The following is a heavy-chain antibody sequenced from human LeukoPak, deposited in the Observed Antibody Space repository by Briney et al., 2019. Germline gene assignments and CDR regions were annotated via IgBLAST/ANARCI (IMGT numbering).Heavy chain of an antibody. Sequence: PGGSLRLSCAASGFTFSDYYMSWIHQAPGKGLEWVSYISSSGSTIFYADSVKGRFTISRDNAKNSLYLQMNSLRAEDTAVYYCARDPGSYPEPPFDYWGQGTLVTVSS. CDR1: GFTFSDYY. CDR2: ISSSGSTI. J-gene: IGHJ4*02. D-gene: IGHD1-26*01. V-gene: IGHV3-11*04. CDR3: ARDPGSYPEPPFDY.